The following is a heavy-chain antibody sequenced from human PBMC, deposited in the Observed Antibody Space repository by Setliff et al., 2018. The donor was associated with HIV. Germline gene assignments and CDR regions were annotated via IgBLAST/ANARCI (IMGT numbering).Heavy chain of an antibody. V-gene: IGHV4-39*01. CDR3: ARRAGFSEGSGYWLY. CDR1: GDSINSGPYS. J-gene: IGHJ4*02. Sequence: PSETLSLTCTVSGDSINSGPYSWGWIRQPPGKGLESIGSISYGGNTYYNPPRKSRVLISGDTSKNQFALRSSSVTAADTGVYYCARRAGFSEGSGYWLYWGQGTLVTVSS. D-gene: IGHD3-22*01. CDR2: ISYGGNT.